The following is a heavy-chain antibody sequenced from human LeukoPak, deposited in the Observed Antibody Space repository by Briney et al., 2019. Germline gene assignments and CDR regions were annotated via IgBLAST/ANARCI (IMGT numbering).Heavy chain of an antibody. D-gene: IGHD1-26*01. Sequence: GASVKVSCKVSGYTLTDLSMHWVRQAPGKGLEWMGGFDLEDGESIYAQKFQGRVTMTEDTSTDTAYMDLSSLRSEDTAVYYCATDLARVGGSYGFDSWGQGTLVTVSS. CDR2: FDLEDGES. CDR3: ATDLARVGGSYGFDS. CDR1: GYTLTDLS. V-gene: IGHV1-24*01. J-gene: IGHJ4*02.